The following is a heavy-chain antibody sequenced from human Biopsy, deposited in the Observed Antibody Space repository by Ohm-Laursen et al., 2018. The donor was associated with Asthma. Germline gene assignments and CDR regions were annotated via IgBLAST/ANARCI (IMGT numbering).Heavy chain of an antibody. CDR2: VNTGNGDT. CDR3: ARTYYDFLTGQVKDVFGV. Sequence: ASVKVSCKASGCNFISFAIHWVRQAPGQRLEWMGWVNTGNGDTKYSQKFQGRVTITRDTSASTAYMELRSLRSEDTATYYCARTYYDFLTGQVKDVFGVWGQGTMVTVSS. V-gene: IGHV1-3*04. D-gene: IGHD3-9*01. J-gene: IGHJ3*01. CDR1: GCNFISFA.